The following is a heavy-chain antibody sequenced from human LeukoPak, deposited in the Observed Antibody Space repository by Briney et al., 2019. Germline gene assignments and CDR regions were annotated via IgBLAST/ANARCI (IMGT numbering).Heavy chain of an antibody. CDR3: ARGLYDSSVYQPHPEY. CDR2: IYYSGST. D-gene: IGHD3-22*01. Sequence: SETLSLTCTVSGVSISSYYRSWIRQPPRKGREWVGYIYYSGSTYYNPSLTSRVTISVATSKNQFSLKLSCVTAADTAVYYCARGLYDSSVYQPHPEYWGQGTVVTVSS. CDR1: GVSISSYY. V-gene: IGHV4-59*12. J-gene: IGHJ4*02.